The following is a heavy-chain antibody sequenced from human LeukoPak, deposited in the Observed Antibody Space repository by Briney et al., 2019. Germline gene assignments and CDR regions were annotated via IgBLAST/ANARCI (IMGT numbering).Heavy chain of an antibody. Sequence: PGGSLRLSCAASGFTFSSYAMHWVRQAPGKGLEWVAVISYDGSNKYYADSVKGRFTISRDNSKNTLYLQMNSLRAEDTAVYYCAREGGATGYFDYWGQGTLVTVSS. CDR2: ISYDGSNK. CDR1: GFTFSSYA. CDR3: AREGGATGYFDY. J-gene: IGHJ4*02. D-gene: IGHD1-26*01. V-gene: IGHV3-30-3*01.